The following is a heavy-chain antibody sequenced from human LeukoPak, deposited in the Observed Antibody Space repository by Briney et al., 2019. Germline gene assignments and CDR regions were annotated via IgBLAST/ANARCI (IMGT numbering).Heavy chain of an antibody. CDR3: GRNFEASSTWYIQY. V-gene: IGHV4-59*12. J-gene: IGHJ1*01. CDR2: VYYRGSA. D-gene: IGHD2-2*01. CDR1: GASIHDDH. Sequence: SESLSLTCTVSGASIHDDHFTWIRQPPGRGLEWIGFVYYRGSAKYNPSLESRVTISVDTSKKQISLILKSVTAADTAVYYCGRNFEASSTWYIQYWGQGSLVTVSS.